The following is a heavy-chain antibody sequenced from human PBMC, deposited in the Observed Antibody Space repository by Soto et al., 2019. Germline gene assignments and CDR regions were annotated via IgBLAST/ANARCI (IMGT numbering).Heavy chain of an antibody. CDR1: GGSISSYY. D-gene: IGHD4-4*01. CDR3: ARHRNAHYYYYGMDV. Sequence: TLSLTCTVSGGSISSYYWSWIRQPPGKGLEWIGYIYYSGSTNYNPSLKSRVTISVDTSKNQFSLKLSSVTAADTAVYYCARHRNAHYYYYGMDVWGQGTTVTVSS. J-gene: IGHJ6*02. V-gene: IGHV4-59*08. CDR2: IYYSGST.